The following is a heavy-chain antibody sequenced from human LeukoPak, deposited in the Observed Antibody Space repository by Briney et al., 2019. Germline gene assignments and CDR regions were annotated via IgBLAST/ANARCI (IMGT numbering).Heavy chain of an antibody. Sequence: KPSETLSLTCTVSGGSISSSSYYWGWIRQPPGKGLEWIGSIYYSGSTYYNPSLKSRVTISVDTSKNQFSLKLSSVTAADTAVYYCARDDSSSLILYNWFDPWGQGTLVTVSS. CDR2: IYYSGST. V-gene: IGHV4-39*07. CDR1: GGSISSSSYY. J-gene: IGHJ5*02. D-gene: IGHD6-13*01. CDR3: ARDDSSSLILYNWFDP.